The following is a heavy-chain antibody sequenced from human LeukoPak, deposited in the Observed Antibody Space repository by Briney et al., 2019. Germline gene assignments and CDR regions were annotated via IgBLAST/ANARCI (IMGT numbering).Heavy chain of an antibody. CDR2: ISFDGSRI. D-gene: IGHD5-18*01. CDR3: AKAGASHTAMDFLFDY. Sequence: PGGSLRLSCAASGFTFSSYYMHWVRQAPGKGLEWVAVISFDGSRIHYADSVKGRFTISRDNSMNTLYLQMSSLRVEDTAIYYCAKAGASHTAMDFLFDYWGQGTLVTVSS. V-gene: IGHV3-30*18. CDR1: GFTFSSYY. J-gene: IGHJ4*02.